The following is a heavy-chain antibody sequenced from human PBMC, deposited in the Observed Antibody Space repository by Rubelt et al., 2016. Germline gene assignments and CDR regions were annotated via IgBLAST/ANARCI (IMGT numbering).Heavy chain of an antibody. CDR1: GGSFSGFY. V-gene: IGHV4-34*01. D-gene: IGHD2-8*02. Sequence: QVQLQQWGARLLKPSESLSLTCAVNGGSFSGFYWSWIRQAPGKGLEWIGEINHSGSTNYNPSLKSRVTMSVDMSKSQFSLRLTAVTAGDTAIYYCASLHPGTPLVYYDYGLDVWGQGTTVTVSS. CDR3: ASLHPGTPLVYYDYGLDV. CDR2: INHSGST. J-gene: IGHJ6*02.